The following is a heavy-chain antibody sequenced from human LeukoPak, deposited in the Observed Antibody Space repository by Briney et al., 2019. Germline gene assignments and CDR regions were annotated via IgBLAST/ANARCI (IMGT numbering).Heavy chain of an antibody. Sequence: ASVKVSCKASGYTFTSYGISWVRQAPGQGLEWMGWISAYNGNTNYAQKLQGRVTMTTDTSTSTAYMELRSPRSDDTAVYYCAKGYCSSTSCYNYYGMDVWGQGTTVTVSS. CDR2: ISAYNGNT. D-gene: IGHD2-2*01. V-gene: IGHV1-18*01. J-gene: IGHJ6*02. CDR3: AKGYCSSTSCYNYYGMDV. CDR1: GYTFTSYG.